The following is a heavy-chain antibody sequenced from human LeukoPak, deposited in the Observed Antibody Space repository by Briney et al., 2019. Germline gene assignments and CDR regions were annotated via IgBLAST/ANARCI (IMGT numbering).Heavy chain of an antibody. CDR1: GGSINSSPYY. CDR2: IYYSGNT. D-gene: IGHD1-26*01. J-gene: IGHJ4*02. Sequence: SESLSLTCSVSGGSINSSPYYWGWIRQPPGKGLEWIGSIYYSGNTYYNPSLKSRVTISVDTSKNQFSLKLSSVTAADTAVYYCARESLGAGTVGATSGYWGQGTLVTVSS. CDR3: ARESLGAGTVGATSGY. V-gene: IGHV4-39*02.